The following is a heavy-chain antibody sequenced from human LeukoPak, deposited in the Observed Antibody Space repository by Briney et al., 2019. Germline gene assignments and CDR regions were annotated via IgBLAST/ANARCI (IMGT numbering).Heavy chain of an antibody. D-gene: IGHD1-1*01. CDR1: GGSFIGFH. CDR2: INHSGST. J-gene: IGHJ3*01. CDR3: ASPRTTLDGFDF. Sequence: SSETLSLTCAVYGGSFIGFHWNWIRQPPGKGLEWIGEINHSGSTNYNPSLKSRVTISVDTSKNQFSLKLSSVTAADTAVYYCASPRTTLDGFDFWGQGTMVTVSS. V-gene: IGHV4-34*01.